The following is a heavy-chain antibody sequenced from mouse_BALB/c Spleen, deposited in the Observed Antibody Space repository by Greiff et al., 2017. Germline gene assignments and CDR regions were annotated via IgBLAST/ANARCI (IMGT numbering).Heavy chain of an antibody. D-gene: IGHD2-14*01. V-gene: IGHV1S29*02. J-gene: IGHJ4*01. Sequence: VQLQQSGPELVKPGASGKISCKASGSKFTDYNMHWVKRTLGKSLEWIGYIYPYNGGTGYNQKFKSKATLTVDNSSSTAYMELRSLTSKDSAVYYCARVRQVRGDYYAMDYWGQGTSVTVSS. CDR1: GSKFTDYN. CDR2: IYPYNGGT. CDR3: ARVRQVRGDYYAMDY.